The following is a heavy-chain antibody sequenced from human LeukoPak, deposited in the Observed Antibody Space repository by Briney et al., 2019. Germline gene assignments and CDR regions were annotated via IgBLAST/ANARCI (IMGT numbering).Heavy chain of an antibody. CDR3: AREGPRGNSQFDY. CDR2: IWYDGSNK. Sequence: GSLRLSCAASGFTFSSYGMHWVRQASGKGLEWVALIWYDGSNKYYADSVKGRLTISRDNSKNTLYLQMNSLRAEDTAVYYCAREGPRGNSQFDYWGQGTLVTVS. V-gene: IGHV3-33*01. CDR1: GFTFSSYG. J-gene: IGHJ4*02. D-gene: IGHD2/OR15-2a*01.